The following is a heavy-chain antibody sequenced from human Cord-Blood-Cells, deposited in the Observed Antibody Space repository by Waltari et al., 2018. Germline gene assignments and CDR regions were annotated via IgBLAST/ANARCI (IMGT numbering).Heavy chain of an antibody. CDR3: ARRDYYASGSYYNAWRY. Sequence: QVQLVQSGAEVKKPGSSVKVSCKASGGPFRSYAISWVGQARGGRLELMGKIIPILGTTNYAQQFPRRLTLPPDESTSTDYMELSSLRSADTAVYYCARRDYYASGSYYNAWRYWSQGTLVTVSS. CDR1: GGPFRSYA. D-gene: IGHD3-10*01. CDR2: IIPILGTT. J-gene: IGHJ4*02. V-gene: IGHV1-69*18.